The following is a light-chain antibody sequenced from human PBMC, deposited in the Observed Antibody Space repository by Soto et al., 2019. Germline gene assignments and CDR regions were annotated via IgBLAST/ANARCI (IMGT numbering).Light chain of an antibody. V-gene: IGKV1-5*03. CDR2: KAS. J-gene: IGKJ1*01. CDR1: QSISSW. Sequence: DILMTQSPSTLSASVGDRVTITCRASQSISSWLAWYQQKPGQAPKLLIYKASSLETGVPSRFSGSGSGTYITLTSSRLQPDDFATYYCQQYDTYLWTFGQGTKVEIK. CDR3: QQYDTYLWT.